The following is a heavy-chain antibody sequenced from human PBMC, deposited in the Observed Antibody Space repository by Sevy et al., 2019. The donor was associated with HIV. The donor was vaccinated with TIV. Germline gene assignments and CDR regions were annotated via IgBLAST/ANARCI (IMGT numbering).Heavy chain of an antibody. CDR1: GGSISSGGYY. Sequence: SETLSLTCTVSGGSISSGGYYWSWIRQHPGKVLEWIGYIYYSGSTYYNPSLKSRVTISVDTSKNQFSLKLSSVTAADTAVYYCARGRQWLVRGPKFLNWFDPWGQGTLVTVSS. V-gene: IGHV4-31*03. CDR2: IYYSGST. D-gene: IGHD6-19*01. CDR3: ARGRQWLVRGPKFLNWFDP. J-gene: IGHJ5*02.